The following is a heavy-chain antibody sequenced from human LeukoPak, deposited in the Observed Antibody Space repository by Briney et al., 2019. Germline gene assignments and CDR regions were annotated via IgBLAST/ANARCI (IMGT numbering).Heavy chain of an antibody. CDR3: ARHGVPWGEPGGGY. J-gene: IGHJ4*02. CDR2: IYYSGST. D-gene: IGHD3-16*01. CDR1: GGSISSSSYY. V-gene: IGHV4-39*01. Sequence: SETLSLTCTVSGGSISSSSYYWGWIRQPPGKGLEWIGSIYYSGSTYYNPSLKSRVTISVDTSKNQFSLKLSSVTAADTAVYYCARHGVPWGEPGGGYWGQGTLVTVSS.